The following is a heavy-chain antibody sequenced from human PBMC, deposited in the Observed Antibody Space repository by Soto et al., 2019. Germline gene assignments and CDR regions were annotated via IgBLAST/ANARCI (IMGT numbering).Heavy chain of an antibody. V-gene: IGHV4-4*07. CDR3: ARDRQLGYYYYGMDV. CDR2: IYTSGST. CDR1: GGSISSYY. D-gene: IGHD6-13*01. J-gene: IGHJ6*02. Sequence: SETLSLTCTVSGGSISSYYWSWIRLPAGKGLEWIGRIYTSGSTNYNPSLKSRVTMSVDTSKNQFSLKLSSVTAADTAVYYCARDRQLGYYYYGMDVWGQGTTVTVSS.